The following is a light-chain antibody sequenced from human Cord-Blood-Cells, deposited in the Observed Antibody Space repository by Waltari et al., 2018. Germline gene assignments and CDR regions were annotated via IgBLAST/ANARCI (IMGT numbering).Light chain of an antibody. J-gene: IGKJ2*01. CDR2: GAS. CDR3: QQYNNWPYT. Sequence: EIVFTQPPATLSVSPGERATLSCRASQRVSSHLSWYPQKPGQAPRLLIYGASTRDTGIPARFSGSGSGTEFTLNISSVQSEDFAVYYCQQYNNWPYTFGQGTKLEIK. V-gene: IGKV3-15*01. CDR1: QRVSSH.